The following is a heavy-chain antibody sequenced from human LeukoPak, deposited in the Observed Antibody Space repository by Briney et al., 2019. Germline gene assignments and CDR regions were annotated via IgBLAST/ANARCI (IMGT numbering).Heavy chain of an antibody. CDR1: GYTFTGYY. V-gene: IGHV1-2*06. CDR3: ARGYCSGGSCFPVDY. J-gene: IGHJ4*02. CDR2: INPNSGGT. D-gene: IGHD2-15*01. Sequence: ASVKVSCKASGYTFTGYYMHWVRQAPGQGLEWMGRINPNSGGTNYAQKFQGRVTMTRDTSISTAYMELSRLRSDDTAVYYCARGYCSGGSCFPVDYWGQGTLVTASS.